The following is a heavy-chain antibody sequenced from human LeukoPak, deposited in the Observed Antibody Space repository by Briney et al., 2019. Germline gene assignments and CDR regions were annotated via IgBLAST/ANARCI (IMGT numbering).Heavy chain of an antibody. CDR1: GGSISSSNYF. V-gene: IGHV4-39*07. CDR2: IYYSGSA. D-gene: IGHD6-13*01. CDR3: ASVYSSSWLDAFDI. Sequence: SETLSLTCTVSGGSISSSNYFWGWIRQPPGKGLEWIGNIYYSGSAYYNPSLKSRVTISVDTSKNQFSLKLSSVTAADTAVYYCASVYSSSWLDAFDIWGQGTMVTVSS. J-gene: IGHJ3*02.